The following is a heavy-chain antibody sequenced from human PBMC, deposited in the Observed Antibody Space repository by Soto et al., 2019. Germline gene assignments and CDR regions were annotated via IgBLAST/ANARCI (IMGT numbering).Heavy chain of an antibody. J-gene: IGHJ6*02. CDR1: GFTFSSYG. V-gene: IGHV3-30*02. Sequence: GGSLRLSCAASGFTFSSYGMHWVRQAPGKGLEWVAVIWYDGSNKYYADSVEGRFTISRDNPKNTLYLQMNSLRPEDTAVYFCAKIVGYCTSSSCSNSFYYYYGLDVWGHGTTVTVSS. CDR2: IWYDGSNK. CDR3: AKIVGYCTSSSCSNSFYYYYGLDV. D-gene: IGHD2-2*01.